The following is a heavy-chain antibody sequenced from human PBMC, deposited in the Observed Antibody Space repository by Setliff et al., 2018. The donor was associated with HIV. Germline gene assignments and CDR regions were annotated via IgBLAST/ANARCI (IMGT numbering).Heavy chain of an antibody. CDR1: GFTFSRYA. V-gene: IGHV3-23*01. J-gene: IGHJ4*02. CDR2: ISSTGGTT. D-gene: IGHD2-2*01. Sequence: PGGSLRLSCAVSGFTFSRYAMSWVRQAPGKGLEWVSGISSTGGTTYYADSVKGRFTISRDNSKNTLYLQMNSLRAEDTAVYYCARRAYCSSTTCFDNWGQGTLVTVSS. CDR3: ARRAYCSSTTCFDN.